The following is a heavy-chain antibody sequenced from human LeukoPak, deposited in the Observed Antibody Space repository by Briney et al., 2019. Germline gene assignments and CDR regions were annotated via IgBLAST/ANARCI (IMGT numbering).Heavy chain of an antibody. CDR1: GFTFSSYA. CDR3: AKDRREYSSGWKIFDY. Sequence: PGGSLRLSCAASGFTFSSYAMSWVRQAPGKGLEWVSAISGSGGSTYYADSVKGRFTTSRDNSKNTLYLQTNSLRAEDTAVYYCAKDRREYSSGWKIFDYWGQGTLVTVSS. CDR2: ISGSGGST. D-gene: IGHD6-19*01. J-gene: IGHJ4*02. V-gene: IGHV3-23*01.